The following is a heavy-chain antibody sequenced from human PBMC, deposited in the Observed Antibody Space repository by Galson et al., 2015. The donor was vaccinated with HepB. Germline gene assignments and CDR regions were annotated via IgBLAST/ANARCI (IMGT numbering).Heavy chain of an antibody. CDR1: GDSVSSNSAA. Sequence: CAISGDSVSSNSAAWNWIRQSPSRGLEWLGRTYYRSKWYNDYAVSVKSRITINPDTSKNQFSLQLNSVTPEDTAVYYCARDGYYYDSSYFDYWGQGTLVTVSS. J-gene: IGHJ4*02. CDR2: TYYRSKWYN. D-gene: IGHD3-22*01. CDR3: ARDGYYYDSSYFDY. V-gene: IGHV6-1*01.